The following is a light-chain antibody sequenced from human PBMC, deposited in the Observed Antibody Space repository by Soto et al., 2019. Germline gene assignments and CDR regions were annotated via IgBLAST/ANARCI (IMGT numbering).Light chain of an antibody. CDR2: WAS. V-gene: IGKV4-1*01. Sequence: DIVMTQTPDSLAVSLGERATINCKYSQSVLYSSNNKNYLAWYQQKPGQPPKLLIFWASTRESGVPDRFSGSGSATDFTLTISTLQAEDVAVYHCQQYHSTPLTFGGGTKVEIK. CDR1: QSVLYSSNNKNY. CDR3: QQYHSTPLT. J-gene: IGKJ4*01.